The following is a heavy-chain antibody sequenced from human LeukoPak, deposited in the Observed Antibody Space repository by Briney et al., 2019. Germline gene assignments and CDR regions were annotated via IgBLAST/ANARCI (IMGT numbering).Heavy chain of an antibody. CDR1: GFTFSSYA. CDR2: ISYDGSDK. V-gene: IGHV3-30*04. D-gene: IGHD3-16*01. Sequence: GRSLRLSCAASGFTFSSYAMHSVRQAPGKGLEWVAVISYDGSDKYYADSVKGRFTISRDNSKNTLYLQMNNLRAEDTAVYYCARDWVGMDVWGQGTTVTVSS. CDR3: ARDWVGMDV. J-gene: IGHJ6*02.